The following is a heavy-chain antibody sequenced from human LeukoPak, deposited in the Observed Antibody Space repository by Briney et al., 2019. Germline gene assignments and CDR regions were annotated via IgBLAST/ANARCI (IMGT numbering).Heavy chain of an antibody. V-gene: IGHV1-18*01. D-gene: IGHD3-3*01. Sequence: ASVNVSCKASGYTFTSYGISWVRQAPGQGLEWMGWISAYNGNTNYAQKLQGRVTMTTDTSTSTAYMELRSLRSDDTAEYYCARSPRGDFWSGYYYYYYGMDVWGQGTTVTVSS. J-gene: IGHJ6*02. CDR3: ARSPRGDFWSGYYYYYYGMDV. CDR1: GYTFTSYG. CDR2: ISAYNGNT.